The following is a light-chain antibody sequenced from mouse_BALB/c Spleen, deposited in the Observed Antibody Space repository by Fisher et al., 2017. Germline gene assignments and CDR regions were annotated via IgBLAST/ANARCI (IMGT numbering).Light chain of an antibody. Sequence: IVITQSPAIMSASPGEKVTMTCSASSSVSYMYWYQQKPRSSPKPWIYLTSNLASGVPARFSGSGSGTSYSLTISSMEAEDAATYYCQQWSSNPYTFGGGTKLEIK. CDR2: LTS. V-gene: IGKV4-68*01. J-gene: IGKJ2*01. CDR1: SSVSY. CDR3: QQWSSNPYT.